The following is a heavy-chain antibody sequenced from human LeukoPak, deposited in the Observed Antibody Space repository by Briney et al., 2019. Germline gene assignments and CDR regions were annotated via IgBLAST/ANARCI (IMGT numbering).Heavy chain of an antibody. CDR2: INHSGST. V-gene: IGHV4-34*01. D-gene: IGHD3-10*01. CDR3: ARGDPMVRGAD. Sequence: PSETLSLTCAVYGGSFSGYYWSWIRQPPGKGLEWIGEINHSGSTNYNPSLKSRVTISVDTSKNQFSLKLSSVTAADTAVYYCARGDPMVRGADWGQGTLVTVSS. CDR1: GGSFSGYY. J-gene: IGHJ4*02.